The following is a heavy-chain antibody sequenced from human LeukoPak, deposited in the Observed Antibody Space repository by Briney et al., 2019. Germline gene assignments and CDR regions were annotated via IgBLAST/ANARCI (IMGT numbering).Heavy chain of an antibody. D-gene: IGHD4-17*01. CDR3: ARADYGDWGYGMDV. CDR2: IKQDGSEK. J-gene: IGHJ6*02. V-gene: IGHV3-7*01. Sequence: GGSLRLSCAASGFTFSSYWMSWVRQAPGKGLEWVANIKQDGSEKYYVDSVKGRFTISRDNAKNSLYLQMNSLRAGDTAVYYCARADYGDWGYGMDVWGQGTTVTVSS. CDR1: GFTFSSYW.